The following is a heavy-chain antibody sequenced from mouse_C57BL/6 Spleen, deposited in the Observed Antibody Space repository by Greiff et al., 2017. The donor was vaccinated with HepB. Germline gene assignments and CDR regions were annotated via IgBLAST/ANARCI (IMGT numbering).Heavy chain of an antibody. CDR2: INPNSVST. CDR1: GSTFTSYW. V-gene: IGHV1-64*01. J-gene: IGHJ2*01. CDR3: ARGGFDY. Sequence: QVQLQQPGAELVKPGASVKLSCKASGSTFTSYWMHWVKQRPGQGLEWIGMINPNSVSTNYNEKFKSKATLTVDESSSTAYMQLSSLTSEDSAVYYCARGGFDYWGQGTTLTVSS.